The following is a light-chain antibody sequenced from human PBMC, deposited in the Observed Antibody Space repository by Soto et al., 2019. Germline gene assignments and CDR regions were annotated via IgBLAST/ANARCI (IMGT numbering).Light chain of an antibody. J-gene: IGLJ3*02. V-gene: IGLV1-44*01. CDR3: ASWDESPNVPV. CDR1: NSNIGRNT. Sequence: QAVVTQPPSASGTPGQRVTISCSGSNSNIGRNTVNWYKQFPGAAPNLLIHSDNQRPSGVPDRFSGSRSGTSAYLAISGLQSEDEADYYCASWDESPNVPVFGGGTKLTVL. CDR2: SDN.